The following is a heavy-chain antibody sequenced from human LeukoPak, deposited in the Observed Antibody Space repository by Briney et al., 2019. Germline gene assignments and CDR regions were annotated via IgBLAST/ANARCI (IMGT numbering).Heavy chain of an antibody. J-gene: IGHJ5*02. V-gene: IGHV4-34*03. D-gene: IGHD4-17*01. CDR2: INHSGST. CDR1: GGSFSGYY. CDR3: TRDYGDYPNPPT. Sequence: SETLSLTCAVYGGSFSGYYWSWIRQPPGKGLEWIGEINHSGSTNYNPSLKSRVTISIDTSKNQFSLKVNFVTAADTAVYYCTRDYGDYPNPPTWGQGTLVTVSS.